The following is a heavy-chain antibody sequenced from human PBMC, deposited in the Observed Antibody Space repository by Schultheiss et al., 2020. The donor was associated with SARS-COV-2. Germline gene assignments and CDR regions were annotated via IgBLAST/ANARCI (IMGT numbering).Heavy chain of an antibody. CDR3: ARAWELLATGPLDY. CDR2: ISYDGSNK. J-gene: IGHJ4*02. D-gene: IGHD1-26*01. V-gene: IGHV3-30*12. Sequence: GGSLRLSCAASGFTFSSYGMHWVRQAPGKGLEWVAVISYDGSNKYYADSVKGRFTISRDNSKNTLYLQMNSLRAEDTAVYYCARAWELLATGPLDYWGQGTLVTVSS. CDR1: GFTFSSYG.